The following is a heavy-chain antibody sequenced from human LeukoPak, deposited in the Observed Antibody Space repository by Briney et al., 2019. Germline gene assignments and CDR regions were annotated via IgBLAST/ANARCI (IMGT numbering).Heavy chain of an antibody. J-gene: IGHJ4*02. CDR1: GFTFSGYS. V-gene: IGHV3-21*01. D-gene: IGHD3-3*01. CDR3: ARDSYYDFWSGYFDY. CDR2: ISSSSSYI. Sequence: GSLRLSCAASGFTFSGYSMNWVRQAPGKGLEWVSSISSSSSYIYYADSVKGRFTISRDNAKNSLYLQMNSLRAEDTAVYYCARDSYYDFWSGYFDYWGQGTLVTVSS.